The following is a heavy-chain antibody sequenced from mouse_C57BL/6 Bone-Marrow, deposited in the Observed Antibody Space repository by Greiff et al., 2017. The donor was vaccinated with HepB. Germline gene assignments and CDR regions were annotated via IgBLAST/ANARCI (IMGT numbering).Heavy chain of an antibody. Sequence: QVQLQQSGAELVMPGASVKLSCKASGYTFTSYWMHWVKQRPGQGLEWIGEIDPSDSYTNYNQKFKGKSTLTVDKSSSTAYMQLSSLTSEDSAVYYCARKDYPYYAMDYWGQGTSVTVSS. CDR2: IDPSDSYT. D-gene: IGHD2-4*01. CDR1: GYTFTSYW. CDR3: ARKDYPYYAMDY. J-gene: IGHJ4*01. V-gene: IGHV1-69*01.